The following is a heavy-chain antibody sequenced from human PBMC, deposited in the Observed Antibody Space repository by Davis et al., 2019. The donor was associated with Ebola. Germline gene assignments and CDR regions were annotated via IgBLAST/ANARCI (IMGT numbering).Heavy chain of an antibody. J-gene: IGHJ5*02. CDR1: GGTFSSYA. CDR3: ARDPLGYCSSTSCHIGPNWFDP. Sequence: AASVKVSCKASGGTFSSYAISWVRQAPGQGLEWMGRIIPILGIANYAQKFQGRVTITADKSTSTAYMELSSLRSEDTAVYYCARDPLGYCSSTSCHIGPNWFDPWGQGTLVTGPS. V-gene: IGHV1-69*04. CDR2: IIPILGIA. D-gene: IGHD2-2*02.